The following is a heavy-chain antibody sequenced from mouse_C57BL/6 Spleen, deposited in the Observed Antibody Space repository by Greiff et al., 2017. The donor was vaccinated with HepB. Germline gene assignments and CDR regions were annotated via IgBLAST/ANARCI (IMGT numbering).Heavy chain of an antibody. D-gene: IGHD1-1*01. CDR1: GFNIKDYY. CDR2: IDPEDGDT. J-gene: IGHJ4*01. Sequence: VQLQQSGAELVRPGASVKLSCTASGFNIKDYYMHWVKQRPEQGLEWIGRIDPEDGDTEYAPKFQGKATMTADTSSNTAYLQLSSLTSEDTSVYYCTTSTHDSSYHYAMDYWGQGTSVTVSS. CDR3: TTSTHDSSYHYAMDY. V-gene: IGHV14-1*01.